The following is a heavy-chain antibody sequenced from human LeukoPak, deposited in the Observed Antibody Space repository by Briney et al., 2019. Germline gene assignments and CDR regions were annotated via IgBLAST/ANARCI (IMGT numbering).Heavy chain of an antibody. CDR2: TKQDGSEK. J-gene: IGHJ4*02. CDR1: GFTFSSYW. Sequence: PGGSLRLSCAASGFTFSSYWMSWVRQAPGKGLEWVANTKQDGSEKYYVDSVKGRFTISRDNAKNSLYLQMSSLRVEDTAVYFCTRDLSSGHPGGFDYWGQGSLVTVSS. V-gene: IGHV3-7*01. D-gene: IGHD3-3*01. CDR3: TRDLSSGHPGGFDY.